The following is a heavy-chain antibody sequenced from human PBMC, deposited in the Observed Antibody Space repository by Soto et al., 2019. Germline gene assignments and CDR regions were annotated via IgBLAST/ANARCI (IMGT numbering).Heavy chain of an antibody. CDR2: IYWDDDM. J-gene: IGHJ4*02. CDR3: AQAGDYDLLTFDH. Sequence: QITLKESGPTLVRPAQTLTLTCDFSGFSLSTYHMGVAWIRQPPGKALEWLALIYWDDDMRYSPSLKDRLAISKDTSSKQVVLTITNIAPGDSATYFCAQAGDYDLLTFDHWGPGTLVTVSS. D-gene: IGHD4-17*01. V-gene: IGHV2-5*02. CDR1: GFSLSTYHMG.